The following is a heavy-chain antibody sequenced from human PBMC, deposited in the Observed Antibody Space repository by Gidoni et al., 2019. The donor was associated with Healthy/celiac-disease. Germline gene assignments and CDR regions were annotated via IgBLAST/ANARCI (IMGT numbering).Heavy chain of an antibody. D-gene: IGHD6-19*01. J-gene: IGHJ6*02. Sequence: EVQLVDSGGGLVQPGRPLRFSCAASGLSFDDYAMPWVRQAPGKGLEWVSGISWNSGSIGYADTVKGRFTISRDNAKNSLYLQMNSLRAEDTALYYCAKDIRPAVAGTYYYYYGMDVWGQGTTVTVSS. V-gene: IGHV3-9*01. CDR3: AKDIRPAVAGTYYYYYGMDV. CDR2: ISWNSGSI. CDR1: GLSFDDYA.